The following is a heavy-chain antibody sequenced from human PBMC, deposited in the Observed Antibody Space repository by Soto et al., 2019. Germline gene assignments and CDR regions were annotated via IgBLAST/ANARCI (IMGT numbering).Heavy chain of an antibody. Sequence: GGSLRLSCAASGFTFSSYAMHWVRQAPGKGLEWVAVISYDGSNKYYADSVKGRFTISRDNSKNTLYLQMNSLRAEDTAVYYCARDRSGWPYNWFDPWGQGTLVTVS. D-gene: IGHD6-19*01. CDR2: ISYDGSNK. CDR3: ARDRSGWPYNWFDP. V-gene: IGHV3-30-3*01. CDR1: GFTFSSYA. J-gene: IGHJ5*02.